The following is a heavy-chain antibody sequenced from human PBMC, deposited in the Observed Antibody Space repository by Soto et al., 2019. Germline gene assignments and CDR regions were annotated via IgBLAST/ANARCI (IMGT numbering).Heavy chain of an antibody. CDR2: INHSGST. J-gene: IGHJ4*02. Sequence: SETLSLTCAVYGGSFSGYYWSWIRQPPGKGLEWIGEINHSGSTNYNPSLKSRVTISVDTSKNQFSLKLSSVTAADTAVYYCAISKAGYCSGGSCYAFDYWGQGTLVTVSS. V-gene: IGHV4-34*01. CDR3: AISKAGYCSGGSCYAFDY. CDR1: GGSFSGYY. D-gene: IGHD2-15*01.